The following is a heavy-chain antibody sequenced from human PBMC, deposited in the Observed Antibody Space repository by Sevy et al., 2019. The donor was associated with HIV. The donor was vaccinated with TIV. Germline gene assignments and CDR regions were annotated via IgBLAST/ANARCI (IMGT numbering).Heavy chain of an antibody. CDR1: GYTFTGYY. V-gene: IGHV1-2*06. J-gene: IGHJ6*02. CDR2: INPNSGGT. CDR3: ARTRDGYNLYYYYGMDV. D-gene: IGHD5-12*01. Sequence: ASVKVSCKASGYTFTGYYMHWVRQAPGQGLEWMGRINPNSGGTNYAQMFQGRVTMTRDTSISTAYMELSRLRSDDTAVYYCARTRDGYNLYYYYGMDVWGQGTTVTVSS.